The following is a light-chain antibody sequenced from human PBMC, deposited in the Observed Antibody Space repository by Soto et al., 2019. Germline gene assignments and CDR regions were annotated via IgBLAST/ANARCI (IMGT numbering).Light chain of an antibody. Sequence: EIVLTQSPGTLSLSPGERATLSCRASQSVSSSYLAWYQQKPGQAPRLLIYDASNRATGIPARFSGSGSGTDFTLTISSLEPEDFAVYYCQQRSNWPPITFGQRTRPEI. CDR1: QSVSSSY. CDR2: DAS. V-gene: IGKV3-11*01. J-gene: IGKJ5*01. CDR3: QQRSNWPPIT.